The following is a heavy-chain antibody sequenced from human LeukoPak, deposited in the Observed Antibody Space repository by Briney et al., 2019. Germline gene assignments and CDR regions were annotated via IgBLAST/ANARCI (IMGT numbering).Heavy chain of an antibody. D-gene: IGHD5-12*01. Sequence: SVKVSCKASGGTFSSYAISWVRQAPGQGLEWMGGIIPIFGTANYAQKFQGRVTITADKSTSTAYMELSSLRSEDTAVYYCASTSLRGGYDLGAYYYYYYMDVWGKGTTVTVSS. V-gene: IGHV1-69*06. CDR1: GGTFSSYA. CDR3: ASTSLRGGYDLGAYYYYYYMDV. CDR2: IIPIFGTA. J-gene: IGHJ6*03.